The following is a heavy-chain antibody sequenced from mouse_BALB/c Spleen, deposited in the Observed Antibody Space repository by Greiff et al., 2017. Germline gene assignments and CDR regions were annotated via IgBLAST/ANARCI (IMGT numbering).Heavy chain of an antibody. CDR2: IDPANGNT. J-gene: IGHJ3*01. CDR3: ATIQGFAY. CDR1: GFNIKDTY. Sequence: EVKLQESGAELVKPGASVKLSCTASGFNIKDTYMHWVKQRPEQGLEWIGRIDPANGNTKYDPKFQGKATITADTSSNTAYLQLSSLTSEDTAVYYCATIQGFAYWGQGTLVTVSA. V-gene: IGHV14-3*02. D-gene: IGHD1-1*02.